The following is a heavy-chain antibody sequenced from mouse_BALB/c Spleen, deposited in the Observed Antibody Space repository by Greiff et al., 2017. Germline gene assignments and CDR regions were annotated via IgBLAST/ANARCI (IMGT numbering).Heavy chain of an antibody. CDR1: GTSLTSYG. CDR2: LWSGGST. D-gene: IGHD2-10*02. J-gene: IGHJ2*01. Sequence: QVQLQQSPPGLVQPSQSLSTTSTVFGTSLTSYGVHWVRQCPGKVLVWLGVLWSGGSTDDNAAFISKLSISKDNSKSQVFFKMNSLQANDRDIYYSTRGYGNPSYYIDYWGQGT. CDR3: TRGYGNPSYYIDY. V-gene: IGHV2-2*02.